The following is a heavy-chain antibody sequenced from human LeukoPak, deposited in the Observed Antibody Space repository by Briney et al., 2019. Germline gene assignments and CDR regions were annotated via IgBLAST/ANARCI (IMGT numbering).Heavy chain of an antibody. CDR1: GFTFNRYW. Sequence: PGGSLRLSCAASGFTFNRYWMSWVRQAPGKELQWVANIKQDGSAKYYVDSVKGRFTISRDNAKNSLYLQMKSLRAEDTAVYYCARVEASGYDYGAFDYWGQGTLVTVSS. D-gene: IGHD5-12*01. CDR2: IKQDGSAK. CDR3: ARVEASGYDYGAFDY. J-gene: IGHJ4*02. V-gene: IGHV3-7*01.